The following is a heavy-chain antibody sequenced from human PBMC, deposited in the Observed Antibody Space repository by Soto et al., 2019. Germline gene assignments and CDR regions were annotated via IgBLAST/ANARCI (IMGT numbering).Heavy chain of an antibody. J-gene: IGHJ4*02. D-gene: IGHD2-2*01. CDR1: GFTFSSFG. CDR2: ISGGGYNK. CDR3: AKDRGSSSTCFDY. V-gene: IGHV3-23*01. Sequence: EVRLLESGGGLVQTGGSLRLSCAASGFTFSSFGMNWVRQAPGKGLAWLAVISGGGYNKYYAESVKGRFAISRDNSENMAFLQMDTLTADDTAVYYCAKDRGSSSTCFDYWGPGVLVTVSS.